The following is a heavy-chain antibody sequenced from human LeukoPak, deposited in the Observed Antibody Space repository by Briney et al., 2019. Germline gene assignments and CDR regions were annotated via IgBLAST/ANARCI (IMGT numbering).Heavy chain of an antibody. J-gene: IGHJ6*03. Sequence: GGSLRLSCAASGFTFSTYPMNWVRQAPGEGLEWVSSIGGSSSSIYYADSVKGRFTISRDNAKNSLYLQMSSLRAEDTAVYYCARACHYYDSSGYSFDYYYYYMDVWGKGTTVTVSS. CDR3: ARACHYYDSSGYSFDYYYYYMDV. CDR2: IGGSSSSI. V-gene: IGHV3-21*01. D-gene: IGHD3-22*01. CDR1: GFTFSTYP.